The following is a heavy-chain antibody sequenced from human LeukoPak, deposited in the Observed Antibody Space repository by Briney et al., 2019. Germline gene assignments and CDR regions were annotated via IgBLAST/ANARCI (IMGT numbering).Heavy chain of an antibody. CDR2: INHSGST. J-gene: IGHJ4*02. D-gene: IGHD6-6*01. CDR1: GGSFSGYY. V-gene: IGHV4-34*01. CDR3: ARGRYSSSYFDY. Sequence: SETLSLTCAVYGGSFSGYYWSWIRQPPGKGLEWIGEINHSGSTNYNPSLKSRVTVSVDTSKNQFSLKLSSVTAADTAVYYCARGRYSSSYFDYWGQGTLVTVSS.